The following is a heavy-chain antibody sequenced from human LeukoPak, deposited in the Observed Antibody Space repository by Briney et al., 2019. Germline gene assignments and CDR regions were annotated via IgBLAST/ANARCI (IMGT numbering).Heavy chain of an antibody. D-gene: IGHD5-12*01. CDR1: GFTFSSYE. V-gene: IGHV3-74*01. CDR2: INRDGSTT. CDR3: TSQRPRGRGYSGYDLDY. J-gene: IGHJ4*02. Sequence: GALRLSCAASGFTFSSYEMHWVRQAPGKGLVWVSRINRDGSTTNYADSVKGRFTISRDNAKNTLYLQMNSLIAEDTAVYYCTSQRPRGRGYSGYDLDYWGQGTLVTVSS.